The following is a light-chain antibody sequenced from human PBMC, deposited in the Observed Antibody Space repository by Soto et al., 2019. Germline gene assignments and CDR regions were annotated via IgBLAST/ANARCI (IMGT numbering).Light chain of an antibody. CDR2: DAS. J-gene: IGKJ1*01. V-gene: IGKV1-39*01. CDR1: QTIGTY. CDR3: KQSYNTPLT. Sequence: IEVTQSPSCLAASLGERVTITCRASQTIGTYVNWYRQKSGAAPELLIYDASTLQSGVPSRFRGGASGTDFTLTISSLQLDDFATYYCKQSYNTPLTFGQGTKVDIX.